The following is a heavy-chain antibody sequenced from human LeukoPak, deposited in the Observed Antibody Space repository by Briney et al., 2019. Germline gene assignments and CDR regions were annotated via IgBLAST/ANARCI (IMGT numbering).Heavy chain of an antibody. CDR3: ARRVGCSSTSCYLYDADDY. V-gene: IGHV1-18*04. D-gene: IGHD2-2*01. J-gene: IGHJ4*02. CDR2: ISAYNGNT. CDR1: GFTFTSYG. Sequence: ASLRLSCEASGFTFTSYGISWVRQAPGQGLEWMGGISAYNGNTNYAQKLQGRVTMTTDTSTSTAYMELRSLRSDDTAVYYCARRVGCSSTSCYLYDADDYWGQGTLVTVSS.